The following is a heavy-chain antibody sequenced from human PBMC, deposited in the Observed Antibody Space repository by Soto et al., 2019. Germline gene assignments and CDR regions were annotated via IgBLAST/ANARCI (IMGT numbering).Heavy chain of an antibody. J-gene: IGHJ6*02. D-gene: IGHD3-9*01. V-gene: IGHV4-4*07. Sequence: QVQLQESGPRLVKPSETLSLTCTVSDDFISSYYWNWIRQPARKGLEWIGRVSTSGATNYNPSLESRVTMSVDTSKKQFSLKLTSVTAADTAVYFCARADYEILTGSYAMDVWGQGTTVTVSS. CDR2: VSTSGAT. CDR1: DDFISSYY. CDR3: ARADYEILTGSYAMDV.